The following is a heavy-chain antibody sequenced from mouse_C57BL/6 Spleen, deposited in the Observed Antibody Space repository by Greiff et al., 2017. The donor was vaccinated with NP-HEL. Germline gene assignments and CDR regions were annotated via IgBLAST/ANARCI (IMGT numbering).Heavy chain of an antibody. J-gene: IGHJ2*01. CDR1: GYTFTDYY. V-gene: IGHV1-76*01. Sequence: VQLQQSGAELVRPGASVKLSCKASGYTFTDYYINWVQQRPGQGLEWIARIYPGSGNTYYNEKFKGKATLTAEKSSSTAYMQLSSLTSEDSAVYFCARDYGNCFDYWGQGTTLTVSS. D-gene: IGHD2-1*01. CDR3: ARDYGNCFDY. CDR2: IYPGSGNT.